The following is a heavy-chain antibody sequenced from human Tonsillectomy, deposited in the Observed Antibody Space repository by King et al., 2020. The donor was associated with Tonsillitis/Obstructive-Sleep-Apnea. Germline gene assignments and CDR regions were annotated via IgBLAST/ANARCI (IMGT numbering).Heavy chain of an antibody. Sequence: VQLVESGGGLVKPGGSLRLSCAASGFTFSSYSMNWVRQAPGKGLEWVSSISIIISYIYYADSVKGRFTISRDNAKNSLYLQMNSLRAEDTAVYYCARGAIVVVPADTDYWGQGTLVTVSS. CDR2: ISIIISYI. CDR1: GFTFSSYS. V-gene: IGHV3-21*01. CDR3: ARGAIVVVPADTDY. D-gene: IGHD2-2*01. J-gene: IGHJ4*02.